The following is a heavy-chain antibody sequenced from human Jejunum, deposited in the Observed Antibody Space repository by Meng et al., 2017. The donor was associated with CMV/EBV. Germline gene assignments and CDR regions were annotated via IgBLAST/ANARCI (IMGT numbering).Heavy chain of an antibody. Sequence: KAAGYSFTSYYIHWVRLAPGQGLEWMGLMNPSGGYTSYAQKFGGRVTMTADTSTSTIYLDVTRLTSEDTATYYCARRSATSTHFYFDSWGQGTLVTVSS. J-gene: IGHJ4*02. D-gene: IGHD3-3*02. CDR1: GYSFTSYY. CDR2: MNPSGGYT. V-gene: IGHV1-46*01. CDR3: ARRSATSTHFYFDS.